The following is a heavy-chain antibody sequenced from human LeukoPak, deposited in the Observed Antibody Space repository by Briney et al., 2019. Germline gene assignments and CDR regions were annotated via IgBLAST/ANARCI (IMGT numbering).Heavy chain of an antibody. Sequence: GGSLRLSCAASGFTFSNYWLTWVRQAPGQGLEWVANIKQDGSEKHYVDSVKGRFTISRDDAKNSLYLQMNSLRAEDTAVYYCSKDRQFGYLGQGTLVTVSS. V-gene: IGHV3-7*01. D-gene: IGHD3-10*01. J-gene: IGHJ4*02. CDR2: IKQDGSEK. CDR1: GFTFSNYW. CDR3: SKDRQFGY.